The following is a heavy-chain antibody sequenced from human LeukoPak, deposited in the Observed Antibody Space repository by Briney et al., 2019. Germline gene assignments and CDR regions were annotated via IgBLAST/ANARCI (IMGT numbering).Heavy chain of an antibody. Sequence: SETLSLTCTVSGGSISSYYWSWIRQPPGKGLEWIGYIYYSGSTNYNPSLKSRVTISVDTSKNQFSLKPSSVTAADTAVYYCARGGSSSSWYVIDYWGQGTLVTVSS. J-gene: IGHJ4*02. V-gene: IGHV4-59*01. CDR2: IYYSGST. CDR1: GGSISSYY. CDR3: ARGGSSSSWYVIDY. D-gene: IGHD6-13*01.